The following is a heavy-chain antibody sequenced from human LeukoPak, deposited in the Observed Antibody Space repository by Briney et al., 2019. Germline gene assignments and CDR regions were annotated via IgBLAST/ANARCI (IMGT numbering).Heavy chain of an antibody. CDR3: ARDSGTTGEVKFDP. CDR1: GGSISRYY. D-gene: IGHD3-10*01. CDR2: IYGSGGT. Sequence: SETLSLTCTVSGGSISRYYWSWIRQPAGKGRQWIGRIYGSGGTTYNPSPKSRLTMSVDTSKNQFSLKLSSMTAADTAIYCARDSGTTGEVKFDPWGQGILVTVSS. V-gene: IGHV4-4*07. J-gene: IGHJ5*02.